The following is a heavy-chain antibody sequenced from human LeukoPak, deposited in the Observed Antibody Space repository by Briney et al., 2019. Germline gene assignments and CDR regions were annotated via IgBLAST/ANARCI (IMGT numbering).Heavy chain of an antibody. CDR2: TSGSGGST. CDR1: GFTFSSYA. J-gene: IGHJ4*02. V-gene: IGHV3-23*01. Sequence: GGSLRLSCAASGFTFSSYAMSWVRQAPGKGLEWVSATSGSGGSTYYADSVKGRFTISRDNSKNTLYLQMNSLRAEDTAVYYCAKDPGEVYYYDSSGYLESDYWGQGTLVTVSS. D-gene: IGHD3-22*01. CDR3: AKDPGEVYYYDSSGYLESDY.